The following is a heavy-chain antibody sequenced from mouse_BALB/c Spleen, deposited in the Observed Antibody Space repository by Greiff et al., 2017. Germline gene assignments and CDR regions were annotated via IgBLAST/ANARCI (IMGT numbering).Heavy chain of an antibody. V-gene: IGHV5-17*02. D-gene: IGHD2-3*01. J-gene: IGHJ4*01. Sequence: EVQRVESGGGLVQPGGSRKLSCAASGFTFSSFGMHWVRQAPEKGLEWVAYISSGSSTIYYADTVKGRFTISRDNPKNTLFLQMTSLRSEDTAMYYCARSLYDGYYDAMDYWGQGTSVTVSS. CDR1: GFTFSSFG. CDR2: ISSGSSTI. CDR3: ARSLYDGYYDAMDY.